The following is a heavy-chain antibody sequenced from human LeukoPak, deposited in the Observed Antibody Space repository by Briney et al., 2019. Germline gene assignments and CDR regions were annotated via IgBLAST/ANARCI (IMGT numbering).Heavy chain of an antibody. CDR1: GYTFTSYG. V-gene: IGHV1-18*01. CDR3: ARVSGAFDY. CDR2: ISAYNGNT. Sequence: ASVKVSCKASGYTFTSYGISWVRQAPGQGLERMGWISAYNGNTNYAQKLQGRVTMTTDTSTSTAYIDLRRLRSDDTAVYYCARVSGAFDYWGQGTLVTVSS. J-gene: IGHJ4*02. D-gene: IGHD1-26*01.